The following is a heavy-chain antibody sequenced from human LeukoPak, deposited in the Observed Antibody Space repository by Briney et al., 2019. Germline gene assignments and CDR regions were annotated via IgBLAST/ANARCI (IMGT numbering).Heavy chain of an antibody. J-gene: IGHJ1*01. D-gene: IGHD5-24*01. CDR2: INPNSGGT. CDR3: ARPMRGDGYNFQYFQH. CDR1: XYTFTGYY. Sequence: CKAXXYTFTGYYMXXVRQAPGQGLEWXGRINPNSGGTNYAQKFQGTVTMTRDTSISTAYMELSRLRSDDTAVYYCARPMRGDGYNFQYFQHWGQGTLVTVSS. V-gene: IGHV1-2*06.